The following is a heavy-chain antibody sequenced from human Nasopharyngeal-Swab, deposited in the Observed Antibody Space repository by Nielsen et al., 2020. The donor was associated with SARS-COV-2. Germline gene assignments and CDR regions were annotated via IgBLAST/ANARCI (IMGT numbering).Heavy chain of an antibody. V-gene: IGHV1-24*01. CDR2: VVPEDGEP. J-gene: IGHJ3*02. CDR3: ASEGSGVFGVVIYAFDI. Sequence: ASVKVSCKVSGYTLTVLPIHWVRQAPGKGLEWMGTVVPEDGEPIYAQNFQGRVTMTEDTSTYTAYLELSSLRSEDTAVYYCASEGSGVFGVVIYAFDIWGRGTLVTVSS. D-gene: IGHD3-3*01. CDR1: GYTLTVLP.